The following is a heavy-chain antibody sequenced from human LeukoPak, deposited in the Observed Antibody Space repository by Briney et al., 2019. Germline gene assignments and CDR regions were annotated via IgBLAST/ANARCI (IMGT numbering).Heavy chain of an antibody. CDR3: ARGGLIVVKEKAFDI. V-gene: IGHV3-23*01. CDR2: ISPSGASI. D-gene: IGHD3-22*01. CDR1: GFMFSNYP. Sequence: PGGSLRLSCETSGFMFSNYPMSWVRQAPGKGLEWVSGISPSGASIYYADSVKGRFTISRDNAKNSLYLQMNSLRAEDTAVYYCARGGLIVVKEKAFDIWGQGTMVTVSS. J-gene: IGHJ3*02.